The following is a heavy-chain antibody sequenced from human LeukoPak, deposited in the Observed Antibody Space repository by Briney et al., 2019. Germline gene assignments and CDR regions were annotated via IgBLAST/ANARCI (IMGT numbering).Heavy chain of an antibody. CDR3: GRAGTITMVRGVINPFDY. V-gene: IGHV1-3*01. CDR1: RYTFTSYA. CDR2: INAVNGNT. J-gene: IGHJ4*02. D-gene: IGHD3-10*01. Sequence: GASVNVSCKASRYTFTSYAMHWVRQAPGQRREWMGWINAVNGNTKYSQKLQGRVTITRDTSASTAYMDLSSMRSEETAVYYCGRAGTITMVRGVINPFDYWGQGTLVTVSS.